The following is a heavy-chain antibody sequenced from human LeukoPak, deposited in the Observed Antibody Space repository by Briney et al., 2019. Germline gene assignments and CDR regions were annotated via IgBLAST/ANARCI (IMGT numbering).Heavy chain of an antibody. CDR1: GFTFSSYE. CDR2: ISSSGSTI. CDR3: ARVLTVTPEDYDY. D-gene: IGHD4-17*01. J-gene: IGHJ4*02. V-gene: IGHV3-48*03. Sequence: GGSLRLSCAASGFTFSSYEMNWVRQAPGKGLEWVSYISSSGSTIYYADPVKGRFTISRDNAKNSLYLQMNSLRAEDTAVYYCARVLTVTPEDYDYWGQGTLVTVSS.